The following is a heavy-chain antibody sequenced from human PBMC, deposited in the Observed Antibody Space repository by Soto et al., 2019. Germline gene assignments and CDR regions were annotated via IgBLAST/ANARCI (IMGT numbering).Heavy chain of an antibody. J-gene: IGHJ5*02. V-gene: IGHV4-38-2*02. CDR1: GYSITNGYY. CDR2: IYHSGNT. CDR3: AREIVTAGGNNYFDP. Sequence: WETLSLTCAVSGYSITNGYYWGWIRPPPGKGLEWIGSIYHSGNTYYNPSLKSRVTLSIDTSKNQFSLKLRSVTAADTAVYFCAREIVTAGGNNYFDPWGPGTLVTVSS. D-gene: IGHD2-21*02.